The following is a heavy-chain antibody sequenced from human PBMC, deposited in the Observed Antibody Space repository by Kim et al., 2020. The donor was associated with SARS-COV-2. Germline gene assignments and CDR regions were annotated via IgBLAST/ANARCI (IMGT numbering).Heavy chain of an antibody. Sequence: STLYYAYSVKGRFTIPRDNAKNSVYLQRNSLRAEDTAVYYCARGPAAADYWGQGTRVTVSS. V-gene: IGHV3-48*03. J-gene: IGHJ4*02. CDR2: STL. CDR3: ARGPAAADY. D-gene: IGHD6-25*01.